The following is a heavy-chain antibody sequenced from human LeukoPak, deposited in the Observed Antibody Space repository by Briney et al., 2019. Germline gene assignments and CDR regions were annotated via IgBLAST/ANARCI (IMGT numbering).Heavy chain of an antibody. D-gene: IGHD3-16*02. CDR3: ARDTTGYPDY. CDR1: GFTFSSYA. CDR2: ISGSGGST. Sequence: GASLRLPCAASGFTFSSYAMSWVRQAPGKGLEWVPAISGSGGSTYYAASVKGRFTISRDNSKNTLYLQMNSLRAEDTAVYYCARDTTGYPDYWGQGTLVTVSS. V-gene: IGHV3-23*01. J-gene: IGHJ4*02.